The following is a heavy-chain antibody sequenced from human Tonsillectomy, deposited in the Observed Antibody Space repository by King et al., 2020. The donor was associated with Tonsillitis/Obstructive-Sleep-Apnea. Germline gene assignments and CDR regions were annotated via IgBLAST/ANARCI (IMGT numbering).Heavy chain of an antibody. D-gene: IGHD3-3*01. Sequence: VQLQESGPGLVKPSETLSLTCTVSGGSISSYYWSWIRQPPGKGLEWIGYIYYSGSTNYNPSLKSRVTISVDTSKNQFSLKLSSVTAADTAVYYWAMGGFLEWSPFDYWGQGTLVTVSS. CDR1: GGSISSYY. CDR2: IYYSGST. V-gene: IGHV4-59*01. CDR3: AMGGFLEWSPFDY. J-gene: IGHJ4*02.